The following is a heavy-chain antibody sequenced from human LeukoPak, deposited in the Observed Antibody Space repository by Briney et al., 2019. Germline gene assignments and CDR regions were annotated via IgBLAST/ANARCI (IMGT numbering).Heavy chain of an antibody. V-gene: IGHV4-59*11. J-gene: IGHJ4*02. Sequence: SETLSLTCTVSGDSISNHHWSWIRQSPGMGLEGIGYISYNGSTSYNPSLRSRVTISGDTSKNHFSLKLSSVTAADTALYYCARDSYYGSASSHLDYWGQGTLVTVSS. CDR2: ISYNGST. CDR1: GDSISNHH. D-gene: IGHD3-10*01. CDR3: ARDSYYGSASSHLDY.